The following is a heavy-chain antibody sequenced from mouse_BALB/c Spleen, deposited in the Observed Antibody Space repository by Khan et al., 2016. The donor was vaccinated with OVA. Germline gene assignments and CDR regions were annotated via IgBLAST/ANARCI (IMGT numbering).Heavy chain of an antibody. Sequence: VQLKQSGAELVKPGASVKLSCTASGFNIKDTYMHWVKQRPEQGLEWIGRIAPANGTTKYDPKFPGKATIKADTSSNTAYLQLSSLTSEATTYYYCTHPSYGPRNFDVWGAGTAVTVSS. CDR1: GFNIKDTY. V-gene: IGHV14-3*02. J-gene: IGHJ1*01. CDR3: THPSYGPRNFDV. CDR2: IAPANGTT. D-gene: IGHD1-2*01.